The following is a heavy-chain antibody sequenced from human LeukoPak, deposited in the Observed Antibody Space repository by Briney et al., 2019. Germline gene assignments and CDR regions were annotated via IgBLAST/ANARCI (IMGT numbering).Heavy chain of an antibody. D-gene: IGHD4-17*01. CDR1: GYTFTGYY. V-gene: IGHV1-2*02. Sequence: ASVKVSCKASGYTFTGYYMHWVRQAPGQGLEWMGWINPNSGGTNYAQKFQGRVSMTRDTSISTAYMELSRLRSDDTAVYYCARGASGVYTVTTSWFDPWGQGTLVTVSS. CDR3: ARGASGVYTVTTSWFDP. CDR2: INPNSGGT. J-gene: IGHJ5*02.